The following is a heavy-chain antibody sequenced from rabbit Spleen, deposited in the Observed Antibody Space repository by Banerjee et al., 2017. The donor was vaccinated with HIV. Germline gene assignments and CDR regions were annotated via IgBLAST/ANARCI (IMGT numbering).Heavy chain of an antibody. V-gene: IGHV1S7*01. CDR1: GFDFSTYS. CDR2: IVPIFGVT. CDR3: ARDLLGVIGWNFYL. J-gene: IGHJ4*01. Sequence: QPVESGGGLVQPGGSLKLSCKASGFDFSTYSMSWVRQAPGKGLEWIGYIVPIFGVTYYANWVNGRFTISSHNAQNTLYLQLDSLTAADTATYFCARDLLGVIGWNFYLWGPGTLVTVS. D-gene: IGHD1-1*01.